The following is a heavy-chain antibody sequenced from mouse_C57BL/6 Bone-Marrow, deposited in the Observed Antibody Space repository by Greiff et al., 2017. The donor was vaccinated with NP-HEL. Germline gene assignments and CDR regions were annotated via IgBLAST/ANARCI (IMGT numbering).Heavy chain of an antibody. CDR2: ISSGSSTI. CDR3: AMVTTGYYYAMDY. Sequence: EVKVVESGGGLVKPGGSLKLSCAASGFTFSDYGMHWVRQAPEKGLEWVAYISSGSSTIYYADTVKGRFTISRDNAKNTLFLQMTSLRSEDTAMYYCAMVTTGYYYAMDYWGQGTSVTVSS. V-gene: IGHV5-17*01. J-gene: IGHJ4*01. D-gene: IGHD2-2*01. CDR1: GFTFSDYG.